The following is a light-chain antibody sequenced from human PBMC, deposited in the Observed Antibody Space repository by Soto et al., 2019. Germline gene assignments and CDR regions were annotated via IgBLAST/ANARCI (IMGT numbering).Light chain of an antibody. CDR2: GAS. J-gene: IGKJ1*01. CDR1: QSVSNNY. V-gene: IGKV3-20*01. Sequence: EIVLTQSPGTLSLSPGERATLSCRTSQSVSNNYLAWYQQKPGQAPRLLIYGASSRATGIPDRFSGSGSGTDFTLSSSRLEPEDFAVYYCQQYSSQWKCGQWTKVDIK. CDR3: QQYSSQWK.